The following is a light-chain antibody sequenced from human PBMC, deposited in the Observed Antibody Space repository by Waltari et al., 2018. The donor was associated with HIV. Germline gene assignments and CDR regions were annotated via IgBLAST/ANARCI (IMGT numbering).Light chain of an antibody. CDR3: SSYAGSKGNV. J-gene: IGLJ1*01. V-gene: IGLV2-8*01. Sequence: QSALTQPPSASGSPGRSVTISCTGTSSHLGGYNYFSWYQHHPGTVPKLMIYDVTKRPSGVPDRFSGSKSGNTASLTVSGLQAEDEADYYCSSYAGSKGNVFGTGTKVTVL. CDR2: DVT. CDR1: SSHLGGYNY.